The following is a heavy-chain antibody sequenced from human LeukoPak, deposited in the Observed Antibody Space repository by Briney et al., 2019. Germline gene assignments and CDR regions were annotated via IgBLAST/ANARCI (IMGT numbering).Heavy chain of an antibody. J-gene: IGHJ4*02. CDR2: ISYDGSNK. Sequence: PGGSLRLSCAASGFTFSNYAMHWVRQAPGKGLEWVAVISYDGSNKYYANSVKGRFTISRDNSKNTLYVQMDSLRAEDTAVYYCARESKESYGSSFYFWGQGTLATVSS. V-gene: IGHV3-30-3*01. CDR3: ARESKESYGSSFYF. CDR1: GFTFSNYA. D-gene: IGHD3-10*01.